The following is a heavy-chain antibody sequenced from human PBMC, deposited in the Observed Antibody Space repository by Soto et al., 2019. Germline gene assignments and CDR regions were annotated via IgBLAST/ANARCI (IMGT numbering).Heavy chain of an antibody. Sequence: QVQLVESGGGVVQPGRSLRLSCAASGFTFSSYGMHWLRQAPGKGLEWVAVISYDGSNKYYADSVKGRFTVSRDKSKNTLYLQVNSLRAEDTAVYYCAKDKVPVVVTAPFDYWGQGTLVTVSS. CDR2: ISYDGSNK. CDR3: AKDKVPVVVTAPFDY. D-gene: IGHD2-21*02. J-gene: IGHJ4*02. V-gene: IGHV3-30*18. CDR1: GFTFSSYG.